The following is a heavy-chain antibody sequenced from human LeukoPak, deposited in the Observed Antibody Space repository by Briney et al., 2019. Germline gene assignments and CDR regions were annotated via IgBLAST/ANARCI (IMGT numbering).Heavy chain of an antibody. CDR2: IRQDGSEK. Sequence: PGGSLRLSCAAAGVTFRSYWMSWVRQLPGKGLEWVANIRQDGSEKYYVDSVKGRFSISRDNAKNSLYLQMNSLRAEDTAVSYCARGPPLTIFGSDWYFDLWGRGALVPVSS. CDR3: ARGPPLTIFGSDWYFDL. CDR1: GVTFRSYW. D-gene: IGHD3-3*01. V-gene: IGHV3-7*01. J-gene: IGHJ2*01.